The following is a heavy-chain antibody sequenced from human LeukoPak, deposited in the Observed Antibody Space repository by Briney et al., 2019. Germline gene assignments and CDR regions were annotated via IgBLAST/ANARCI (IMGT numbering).Heavy chain of an antibody. V-gene: IGHV3-53*01. CDR2: VTGGATDT. Sequence: GGSLRLSCAASEFSVGSNYMTWVRQAPGKGLEWVSTVTGGATDTYYADSVKGRFTISRDNSRNTLYLQMNSLRVEDTAVYYCASRGTTGSWGQGTLVTVSS. D-gene: IGHD1-1*01. CDR3: ASRGTTGS. J-gene: IGHJ5*02. CDR1: EFSVGSNY.